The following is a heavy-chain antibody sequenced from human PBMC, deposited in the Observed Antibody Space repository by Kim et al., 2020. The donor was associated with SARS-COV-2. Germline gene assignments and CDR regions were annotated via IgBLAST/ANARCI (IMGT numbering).Heavy chain of an antibody. J-gene: IGHJ5*02. CDR2: IFSGGSST. CDR3: ARQLTSSSWPSFGP. V-gene: IGHV3-23*03. CDR1: GFTFSNYA. D-gene: IGHD6-13*01. Sequence: GGSLRLSCAASGFTFSNYAMRWVRQAPGKGLEWVSVIFSGGSSTYYADSVKGRFTISRDNSKNTLYLQMNSLRAEDTAVYYCARQLTSSSWPSFGPWGQGTLVTVSS.